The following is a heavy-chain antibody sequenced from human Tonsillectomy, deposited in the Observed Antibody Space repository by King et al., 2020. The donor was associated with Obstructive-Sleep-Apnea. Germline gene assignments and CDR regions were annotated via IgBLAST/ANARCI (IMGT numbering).Heavy chain of an antibody. CDR3: ARHSGYDLEY. CDR1: GFTFDDYG. CDR2: ISWNSGSI. D-gene: IGHD5-12*01. J-gene: IGHJ4*02. Sequence: EVQLVESGGGLVQPGTSLRLSCAASGFTFDDYGMHWVRQAPGKGLEWVSGISWNSGSIGYADSVKGRFTISRDNAKNSLYLQMNSLRAEDTALYYCARHSGYDLEYWGQGTLVTVSS. V-gene: IGHV3-9*01.